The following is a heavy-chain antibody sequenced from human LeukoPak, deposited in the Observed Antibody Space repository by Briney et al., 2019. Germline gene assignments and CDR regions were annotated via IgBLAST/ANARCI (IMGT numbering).Heavy chain of an antibody. J-gene: IGHJ4*02. CDR2: ISDYNGNT. V-gene: IGHV1-18*01. D-gene: IGHD2-2*01. CDR3: ARDGLGYCSSTSCPLGVY. Sequence: ASVKVSFKASGYTFTSYGISWVRQAPGQGLEWMGWISDYNGNTNYAQKLQGRVTMTTDTSTSTAYMELRSLRSDDTAVYYCARDGLGYCSSTSCPLGVYWGQGTLVTVSS. CDR1: GYTFTSYG.